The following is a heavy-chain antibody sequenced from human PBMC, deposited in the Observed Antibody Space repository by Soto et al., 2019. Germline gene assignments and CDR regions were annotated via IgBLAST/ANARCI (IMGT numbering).Heavy chain of an antibody. V-gene: IGHV3-23*01. J-gene: IGHJ5*02. CDR3: AKDARRTGLVGQWVA. CDR2: ISDSGVSA. Sequence: DVQLLGSGGGLVQPGGSLRLSCAASGFIFSSYAMTWVRQGPGKGLEWVSTISDSGVSAYYADSVKGRFTISRDNSKDTLYLQINSLRAGDTATYYCAKDARRTGLVGQWVAWGQGTLVTVSS. CDR1: GFIFSSYA. D-gene: IGHD2-8*02.